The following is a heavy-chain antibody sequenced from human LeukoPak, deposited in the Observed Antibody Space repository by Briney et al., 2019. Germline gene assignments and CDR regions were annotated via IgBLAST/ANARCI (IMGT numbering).Heavy chain of an antibody. CDR1: GGSISDYY. J-gene: IGHJ5*02. CDR2: IYYSGRT. CDR3: ARLGYDYVWGSFRDLDP. V-gene: IGHV4-59*08. D-gene: IGHD3-16*01. Sequence: SETLSLTCTVSGGSISDYYWSWIRQAPGKGLEWIGYIYYSGRTNYNPSLKSRVTISVDTSKNQFSLKLSSVTAADTAVYYCARLGYDYVWGSFRDLDPWGQGTLVTVSS.